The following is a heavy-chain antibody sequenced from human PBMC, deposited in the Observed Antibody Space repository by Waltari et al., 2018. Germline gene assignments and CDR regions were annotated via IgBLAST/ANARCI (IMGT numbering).Heavy chain of an antibody. V-gene: IGHV3-23*03. CDR1: GFTFSSYA. CDR2: IYSGGST. J-gene: IGHJ3*02. D-gene: IGHD6-13*01. CDR3: AKDLQQLVVAGAFDI. Sequence: EVQLLESGGGLVQPGGSLRLSCAASGFTFSSYAMSWVRQAPGKGLEWVAVIYSGGSTYYADSVKGRFTISRDNSKNTLYLQMNSLRAEDTAVYYCAKDLQQLVVAGAFDIWGQGTMVTVSS.